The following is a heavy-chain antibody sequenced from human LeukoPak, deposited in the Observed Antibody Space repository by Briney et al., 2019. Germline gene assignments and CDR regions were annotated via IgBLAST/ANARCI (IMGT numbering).Heavy chain of an antibody. CDR3: ARDCSGGSCYDGVDY. J-gene: IGHJ4*02. CDR1: GYTFTRYG. V-gene: IGHV1-18*01. D-gene: IGHD2-15*01. CDR2: ISGYNGNI. Sequence: RASVKVSCKASGYTFTRYGISWVRQAPGQGLEWMGWISGYNGNIKYAQKLQGRVTMTTDTPTNTAYMELRSLRSDDTAVYYCARDCSGGSCYDGVDYWGQGTLVTVSS.